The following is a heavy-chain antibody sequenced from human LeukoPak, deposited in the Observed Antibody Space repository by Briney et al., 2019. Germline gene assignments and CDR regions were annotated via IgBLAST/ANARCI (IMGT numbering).Heavy chain of an antibody. CDR3: AREAMVRGVSGFDY. Sequence: GGSLRLSCAASGFTFSSYAMHWVRQAPGKGLEWVAVMSYDGSNKYYADSVKGRFTISRDNSKNTLYLQMNSLRAEDTAVYYCAREAMVRGVSGFDYWGQGTLVTVSS. J-gene: IGHJ4*02. D-gene: IGHD3-10*01. V-gene: IGHV3-30-3*01. CDR2: MSYDGSNK. CDR1: GFTFSSYA.